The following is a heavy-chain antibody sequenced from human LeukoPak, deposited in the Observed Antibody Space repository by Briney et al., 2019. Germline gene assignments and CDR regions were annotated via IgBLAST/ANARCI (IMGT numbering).Heavy chain of an antibody. V-gene: IGHV4-59*08. D-gene: IGHD3-16*01. CDR3: ARGQDYADPFDY. CDR2: VYYSGST. Sequence: SETLSLTCTVSGGSISSSFWSWIRQPPGKGLEWIGYVYYSGSTKYSPSLKSRVTIPLDTSKSQISLSLTSVTAADTAVYYCARGQDYADPFDYWGQGTLVTVSS. CDR1: GGSISSSF. J-gene: IGHJ4*02.